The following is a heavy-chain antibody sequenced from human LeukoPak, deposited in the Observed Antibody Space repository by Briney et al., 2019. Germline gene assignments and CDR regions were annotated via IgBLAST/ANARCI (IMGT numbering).Heavy chain of an antibody. CDR1: GFTVSSNY. Sequence: GGSLRLSCAASGFTVSSNYMSWVRQAPGKGLEWVSVIYSGGSTYYADSVKGRFTISRDNAKNSLYLQMNSLGAEDTAVYFCARGGGYCNIPNCRGNGNRFDSWGQGTLVTVSS. V-gene: IGHV3-53*01. CDR2: IYSGGST. J-gene: IGHJ5*01. CDR3: ARGGGYCNIPNCRGNGNRFDS. D-gene: IGHD2-15*01.